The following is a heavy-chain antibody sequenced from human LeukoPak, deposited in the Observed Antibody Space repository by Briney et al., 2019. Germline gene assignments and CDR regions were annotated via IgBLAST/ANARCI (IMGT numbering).Heavy chain of an antibody. CDR2: IYSGGST. J-gene: IGHJ4*02. CDR3: TSGYYFGSFDY. V-gene: IGHV4-59*10. CDR1: GGSFSGYY. D-gene: IGHD3-3*01. Sequence: NPSETLSLTCAVYGGSFSGYYWSWIRQPAGKGLEWIGRIYSGGSTNYNPSLKSRVTMSVDTSKNQFPLKLSSVTAADTAVYYCTSGYYFGSFDYWGQGTQVTVSS.